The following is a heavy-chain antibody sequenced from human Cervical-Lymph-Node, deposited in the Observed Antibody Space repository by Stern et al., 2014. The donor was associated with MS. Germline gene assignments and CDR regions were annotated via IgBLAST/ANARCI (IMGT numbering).Heavy chain of an antibody. CDR3: VAMVRGATVFDY. Sequence: QVQLQESGPGLVRPSETLSLTCSVSGGSIKSYYWSWIRQSPGKGLEWIGYIYGIGNTNFNPSLKRRVAMSVDTSKNQFSLSLRAVTAADTAVYYCVAMVRGATVFDYWGPGTVVTASS. J-gene: IGHJ4*02. V-gene: IGHV4-59*01. D-gene: IGHD3-10*01. CDR1: GGSIKSYY. CDR2: IYGIGNT.